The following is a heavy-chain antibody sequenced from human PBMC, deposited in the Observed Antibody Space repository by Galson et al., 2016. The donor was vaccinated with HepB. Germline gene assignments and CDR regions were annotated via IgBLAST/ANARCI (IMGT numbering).Heavy chain of an antibody. CDR3: ARERGWSGSYASHY. CDR1: GFTFSDYY. Sequence: SLRLSCAASGFTFSDYYMNWIRQAPGKGLEWVSYISRSGTTTYYADSVKGRFTISRDNAKNSLYLQMNSLRAEDTAVYYCARERGWSGSYASHYWGQGTLVTVSS. CDR2: ISRSGTTT. D-gene: IGHD1-26*01. J-gene: IGHJ4*02. V-gene: IGHV3-11*01.